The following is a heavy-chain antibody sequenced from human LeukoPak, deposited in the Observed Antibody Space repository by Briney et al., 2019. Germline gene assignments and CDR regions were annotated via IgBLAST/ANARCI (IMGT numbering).Heavy chain of an antibody. J-gene: IGHJ4*02. Sequence: PGRSLRRSCAASGFTFSSYGMHWVRQAPGKGLEWVAVISYDGSNKYYADSVKGRFTISRDNSKNTLYLQMNSLRAEDTAVYYCAKDQSGSYAPALDYWGQGTLVTVSS. D-gene: IGHD1-26*01. CDR2: ISYDGSNK. CDR3: AKDQSGSYAPALDY. V-gene: IGHV3-30*18. CDR1: GFTFSSYG.